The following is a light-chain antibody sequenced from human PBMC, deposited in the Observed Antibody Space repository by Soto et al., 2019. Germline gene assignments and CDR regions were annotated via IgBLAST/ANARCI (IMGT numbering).Light chain of an antibody. CDR1: LSISRY. CDR2: GAS. J-gene: IGKJ5*01. CDR3: QQTFNSPIT. V-gene: IGKV1-39*01. Sequence: DIELTQSPSSLSASVGDRVIITCRASLSISRYLHWYHQQPGKGPKXLIYGASSLQSGVSSRFSVSGSGTDFTITISSVRPEDRGSFDGQQTFNSPITFGQGTRLEIK.